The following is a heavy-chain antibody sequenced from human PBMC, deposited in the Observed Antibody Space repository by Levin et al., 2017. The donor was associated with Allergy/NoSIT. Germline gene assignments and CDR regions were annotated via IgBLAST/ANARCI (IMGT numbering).Heavy chain of an antibody. J-gene: IGHJ4*02. D-gene: IGHD1-20*01. CDR2: IYYSGST. V-gene: IGHV4-61*01. Sequence: SETLSLTCTVSGGSVSSGSYYWSWIRQPPGKGLEWIGYIYYSGSTNYNPSLKSRVTISVDTSKNQFSLKLSSVTAADTAVYYCASGDGNWNDGGTDKFGYWGQGTLVTVSS. CDR3: ASGDGNWNDGGTDKFGY. CDR1: GGSVSSGSYY.